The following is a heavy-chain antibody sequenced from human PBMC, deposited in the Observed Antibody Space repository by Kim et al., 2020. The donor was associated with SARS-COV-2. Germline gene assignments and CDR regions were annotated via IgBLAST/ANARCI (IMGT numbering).Heavy chain of an antibody. CDR3: ARVFGSGSYPPEP. CDR2: INPNSGGT. J-gene: IGHJ5*02. D-gene: IGHD3-10*01. CDR1: GYTFTGYY. V-gene: IGHV1-2*02. Sequence: ASVKVSCKASGYTFTGYYMHWVRQAPGQGLEWMGWINPNSGGTNYAQKFQGRVTMTRDTSISTAYMELSRLRSDDTAVYYCARVFGSGSYPPEPWGQGTLVTVSS.